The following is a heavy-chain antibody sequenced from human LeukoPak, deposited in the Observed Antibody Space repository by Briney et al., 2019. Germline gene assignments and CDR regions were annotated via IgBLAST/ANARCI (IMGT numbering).Heavy chain of an antibody. CDR2: ITYIDGST. V-gene: IGHV3-23*01. Sequence: GGSLRLSCAASGFTFSSYAMSWVRQAPGKGLEWVSGITYIDGSTYYADSVKGRFTISRDNSKNTLYLQMNSLRAEDTAVYYCARTGYNYGTPLNDWGQGTLVTVSS. CDR1: GFTFSSYA. D-gene: IGHD5-18*01. CDR3: ARTGYNYGTPLND. J-gene: IGHJ4*02.